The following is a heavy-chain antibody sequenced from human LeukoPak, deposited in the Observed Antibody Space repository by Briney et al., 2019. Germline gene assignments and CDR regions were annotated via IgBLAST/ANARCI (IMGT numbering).Heavy chain of an antibody. CDR2: INPNSGGT. Sequence: GASVKASCKASGYTFTGYYMHWVRQAPGQGLEWMGWINPNSGGTNYAQKFQGRVTMTRDTSISTAYMELSRLRSDDTAVYYCARSTRYNWNDDYWGQETLVTVSS. CDR1: GYTFTGYY. V-gene: IGHV1-2*02. J-gene: IGHJ4*02. CDR3: ARSTRYNWNDDY. D-gene: IGHD1-1*01.